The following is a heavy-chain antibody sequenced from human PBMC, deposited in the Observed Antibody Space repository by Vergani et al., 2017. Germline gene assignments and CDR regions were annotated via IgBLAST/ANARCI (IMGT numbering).Heavy chain of an antibody. CDR3: AAESEWELRGGDYYYYYGMDV. V-gene: IGHV1-58*02. D-gene: IGHD1-26*01. CDR1: GFTFTSSA. J-gene: IGHJ6*02. CDR2: IVVGSGNT. Sequence: QMQLVQSGPEVKKPGTSVKVSCKASGFTFTSSAMQWVRQARGQRLEWIGWIVVGSGNTNYAQKFQERVTITRDMSKSTAYMELRSLRSEDTAVYYCAAESEWELRGGDYYYYYGMDVWGQGTTVTVSS.